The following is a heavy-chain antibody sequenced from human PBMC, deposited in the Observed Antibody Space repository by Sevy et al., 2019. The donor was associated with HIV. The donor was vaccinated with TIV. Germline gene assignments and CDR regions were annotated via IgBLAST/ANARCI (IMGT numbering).Heavy chain of an antibody. V-gene: IGHV3-23*01. D-gene: IGHD2-2*01. CDR2: IRSTGDST. J-gene: IGHJ6*01. Sequence: GGSLRLSCAASGFGFSSHAMSWARQAPGKGLEWVSAIRSTGDSTYYADSVKGRFTISRDNSKNTVYVEMTSLRADDTAIYYCAKSLRPDIVVSAAHHTYEYGMDGGGGGTTVTVSS. CDR1: GFGFSSHA. CDR3: AKSLRPDIVVSAAHHTYEYGMDG.